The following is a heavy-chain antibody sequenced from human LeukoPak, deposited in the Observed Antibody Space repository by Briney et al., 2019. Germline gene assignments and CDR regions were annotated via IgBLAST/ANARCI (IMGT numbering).Heavy chain of an antibody. CDR1: GGSISSYY. CDR3: ARVKKWVDFWSGQPYDAFDI. CDR2: IYYSGST. Sequence: SQTLSLTCTVSGGSISSYYWSWIRQPPGKGLEWIGYIYYSGSTNYNPSLKSRVTISVDTSKNQFSLKLSSVTAADTAVYYCARVKKWVDFWSGQPYDAFDIWGQGTMVTVSS. J-gene: IGHJ3*02. V-gene: IGHV4-59*01. D-gene: IGHD3-3*01.